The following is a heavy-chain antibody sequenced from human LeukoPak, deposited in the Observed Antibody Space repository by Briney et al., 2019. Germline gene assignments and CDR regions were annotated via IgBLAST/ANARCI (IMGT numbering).Heavy chain of an antibody. D-gene: IGHD1-26*01. CDR3: ARAPIVGATLDAFDI. Sequence: SETLSLTCTVSGGSISSYYWSWIRQPAGKGLEWIGYIYTSGSTNYNPSLKSRVTISVDTSKNQFSLKLSSVTAADTAVYYCARAPIVGATLDAFDIWGQGTMVTVSS. CDR2: IYTSGST. CDR1: GGSISSYY. V-gene: IGHV4-4*08. J-gene: IGHJ3*02.